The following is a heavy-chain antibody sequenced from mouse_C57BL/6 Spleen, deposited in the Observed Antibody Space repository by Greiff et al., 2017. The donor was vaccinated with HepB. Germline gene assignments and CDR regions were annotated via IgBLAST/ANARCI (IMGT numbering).Heavy chain of an antibody. Sequence: QVQLQQPGAELVKPGASVKLSCKASGYTFTEYTIHWVKQRSGQGLEWIGWFYPGSGSINYNEKFKDKATLTANKSSSTVYMELSSLTSEDSAVYFWARHEGDGNSYYYAMDYWGQGTSVTVSS. V-gene: IGHV1-62-2*01. J-gene: IGHJ4*01. CDR3: ARHEGDGNSYYYAMDY. D-gene: IGHD2-1*01. CDR1: GYTFTEYT. CDR2: FYPGSGSI.